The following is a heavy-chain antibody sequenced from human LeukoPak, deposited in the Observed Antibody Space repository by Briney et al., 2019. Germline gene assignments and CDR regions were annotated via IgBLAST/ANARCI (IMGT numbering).Heavy chain of an antibody. D-gene: IGHD6-19*01. CDR2: INSDGSST. CDR1: GFTFSSYW. CDR3: ARSSSYPWLPNYYYYYMDV. J-gene: IGHJ6*03. V-gene: IGHV3-74*01. Sequence: AGGSLRLSCAASGFTFSSYWMHWVRQAPGKGLVWVSRINSDGSSTSYADSVKGRFTISRDNAKNTLYLQMNSLRAEDTAVYYCARSSSYPWLPNYYYYYMDVWGKGTTVTISS.